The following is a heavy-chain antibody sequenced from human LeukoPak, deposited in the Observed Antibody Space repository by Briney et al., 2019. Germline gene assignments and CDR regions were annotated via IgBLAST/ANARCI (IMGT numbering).Heavy chain of an antibody. D-gene: IGHD3-16*01. Sequence: PSETLSLTCTVSGASISSSSYYWGWIRQPPGKGLEWIGSIYYSGSTYYTPSLKSRVTISVDTSKNQFSLKLSSVTAADTAVYYCARGGRNWFDPWGQGTLVTVSS. V-gene: IGHV4-39*01. CDR3: ARGGRNWFDP. CDR2: IYYSGST. J-gene: IGHJ5*02. CDR1: GASISSSSYY.